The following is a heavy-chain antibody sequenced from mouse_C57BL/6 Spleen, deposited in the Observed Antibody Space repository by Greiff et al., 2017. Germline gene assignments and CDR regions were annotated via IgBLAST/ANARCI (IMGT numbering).Heavy chain of an antibody. D-gene: IGHD2-10*01. Sequence: EVNLVESGGDLVKPGGSLKLSCAASGFTFSSYGMSWVRQTPDKRLEWVATISSGGSYTYYPDSVKGRFTISRDNAKNTLYLQMSSLKSEDTAMYYCARHSYYGNYVGGMAMDYWGQGTSVTVSS. J-gene: IGHJ4*01. CDR1: GFTFSSYG. CDR3: ARHSYYGNYVGGMAMDY. CDR2: ISSGGSYT. V-gene: IGHV5-6*01.